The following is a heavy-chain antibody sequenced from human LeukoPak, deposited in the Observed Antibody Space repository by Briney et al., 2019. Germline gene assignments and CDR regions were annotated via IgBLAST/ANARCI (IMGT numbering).Heavy chain of an antibody. V-gene: IGHV3-20*04. CDR3: AREAPILTGYYNDY. D-gene: IGHD3-9*01. J-gene: IGHJ4*02. CDR1: GFPFRDYG. CDR2: INWNGGST. Sequence: GGSLRLSCAASGFPFRDYGMRWVRQPPGKGLEWVSGINWNGGSTGYADSVKRRFSLSRDNAKNSLYLQMNSLRADDTALYYCAREAPILTGYYNDYWGQGTLVTVSS.